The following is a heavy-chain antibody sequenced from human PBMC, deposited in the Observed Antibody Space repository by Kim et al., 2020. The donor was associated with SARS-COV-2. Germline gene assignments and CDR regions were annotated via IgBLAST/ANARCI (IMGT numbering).Heavy chain of an antibody. CDR3: AKEDYFGSGAYIGDY. CDR1: GFTFSSYG. J-gene: IGHJ4*02. CDR2: ISHDGSNK. Sequence: GGSLRLSCAASGFTFSSYGMHWVRQAPGQGLEWVAVISHDGSNKYYVDSVTGRFTISRDNSKNTLYLQMNSLIADDTALYFCAKEDYFGSGAYIGDYWGQGTLVTVSS. V-gene: IGHV3-30*18. D-gene: IGHD3-10*01.